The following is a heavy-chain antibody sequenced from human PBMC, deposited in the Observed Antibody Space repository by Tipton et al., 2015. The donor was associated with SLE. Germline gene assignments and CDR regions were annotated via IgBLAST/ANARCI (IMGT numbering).Heavy chain of an antibody. J-gene: IGHJ5*02. CDR1: GGSISFGGYY. CDR3: ARDLGNWFDP. Sequence: TLSLTCTVSGGSISFGGYYWSWIRQHPGKGLEWIGHIYYSGSTFYSPPLKSRVTISVDTSKNQFSLTLSSVTATDTAVYYCARDLGNWFDPWGQGTLVTVSA. D-gene: IGHD7-27*01. V-gene: IGHV4-31*03. CDR2: IYYSGST.